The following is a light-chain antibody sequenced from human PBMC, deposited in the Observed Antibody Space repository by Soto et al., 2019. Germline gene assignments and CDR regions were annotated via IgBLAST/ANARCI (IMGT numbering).Light chain of an antibody. J-gene: IGLJ2*01. CDR1: SSNIGINY. V-gene: IGLV1-51*01. CDR3: GTWDSSLSAGV. Sequence: QSVLTQPPSVSAAPGQKVTISCSGSSSNIGINYVSWYQQLPGTAPKLLIYDNNNRPSGIPDRFSGSKSGTSATLGITGLQTGDEAGYYCGTWDSSLSAGVFGGGTKLTVL. CDR2: DNN.